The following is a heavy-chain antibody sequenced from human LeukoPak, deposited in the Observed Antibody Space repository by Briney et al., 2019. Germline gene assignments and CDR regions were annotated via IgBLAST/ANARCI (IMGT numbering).Heavy chain of an antibody. CDR1: GSTFSDYS. Sequence: GGSLRLSCAAPGSTFSDYSMNWVRQAPGKGLEWVSYINSRSTTIFYADSVKGRFTISRDNAKNSLYLQMNSLRDEDTAVYYCARDEGFWSGSNYYRNHWFDPWGQGTLVTVSS. D-gene: IGHD3-3*01. J-gene: IGHJ5*02. V-gene: IGHV3-48*02. CDR2: INSRSTTI. CDR3: ARDEGFWSGSNYYRNHWFDP.